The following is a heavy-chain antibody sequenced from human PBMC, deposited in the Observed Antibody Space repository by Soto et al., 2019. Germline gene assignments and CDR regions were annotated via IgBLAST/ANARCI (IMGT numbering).Heavy chain of an antibody. CDR1: GNTFTTYS. V-gene: IGHV1-46*01. CDR3: AREVHVYYYGSGKNWFDP. D-gene: IGHD3-10*01. CDR2: INLAGGST. Sequence: QVQLVQSGAEMKKPGASVNVSCQASGNTFTTYSIHWVRQAPGQGLEWMGTINLAGGSTRYKQKFQGRVTMTRDTSTSTVYMELSSLRSEDTAVYYCAREVHVYYYGSGKNWFDPWGQGTLVTVSS. J-gene: IGHJ5*02.